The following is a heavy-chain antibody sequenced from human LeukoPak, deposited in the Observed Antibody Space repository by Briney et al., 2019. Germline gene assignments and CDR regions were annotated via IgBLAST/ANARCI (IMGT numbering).Heavy chain of an antibody. V-gene: IGHV3-21*04. Sequence: PGGSLRLSCAASGFTFNSFRMNWVRQAPDKGLEWVSSISSSSNFIYYADSVKGRFTISRDNSKNTLYLQMNSLRAEDTAVYYCARGIDSSGYYGWFDPWGQGTLVTVSS. CDR1: GFTFNSFR. D-gene: IGHD3-22*01. J-gene: IGHJ5*02. CDR2: ISSSSNFI. CDR3: ARGIDSSGYYGWFDP.